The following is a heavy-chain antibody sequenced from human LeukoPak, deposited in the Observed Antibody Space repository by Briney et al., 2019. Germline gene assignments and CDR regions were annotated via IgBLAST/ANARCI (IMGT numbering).Heavy chain of an antibody. CDR3: ARSFLGDWYFDL. V-gene: IGHV4-59*01. J-gene: IGHJ2*01. CDR2: IYYSGST. D-gene: IGHD1-26*01. CDR1: GVSISSYY. Sequence: SETLSLTCTVSGVSISSYYWSWIRQPPGMGLEWIGCIYYSGSTNYNPSLKSRVTISVDTSKDQFSLRLTSVTAADTAVYYCARSFLGDWYFDLWGRGTLVTVSS.